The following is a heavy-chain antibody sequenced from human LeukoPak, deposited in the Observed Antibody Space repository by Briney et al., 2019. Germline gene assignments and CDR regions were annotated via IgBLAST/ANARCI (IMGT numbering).Heavy chain of an antibody. CDR2: ISSSSTI. D-gene: IGHD5-12*01. V-gene: IGHV3-48*01. J-gene: IGHJ3*02. CDR3: AREVVTQAIYSGYDAFEI. CDR1: GFTFSSYG. Sequence: GGSLRLSCAASGFTFSSYGMHWVRQAPGKGLEWVSYISSSSTIYYADSVKGRSTISRDNAKNSLYLQMNSLRVEDTAVYYCAREVVTQAIYSGYDAFEIWGQGTMVTVSS.